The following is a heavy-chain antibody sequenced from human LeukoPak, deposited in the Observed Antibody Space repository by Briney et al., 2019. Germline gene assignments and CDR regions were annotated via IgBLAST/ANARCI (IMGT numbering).Heavy chain of an antibody. CDR1: GYTFTSYD. D-gene: IGHD3-3*01. V-gene: IGHV1-8*01. CDR3: ARGPDYDFWSGYPESYYYYGMDV. Sequence: GASVKVSCKASGYTFTSYDINWVRQATGQGLEWMGWMNPNSGNTGYARKFQGRVTMTRNTSISTAYMELSSLRSEGTAVYYCARGPDYDFWSGYPESYYYYGMDVWGQGTTVTVSS. J-gene: IGHJ6*02. CDR2: MNPNSGNT.